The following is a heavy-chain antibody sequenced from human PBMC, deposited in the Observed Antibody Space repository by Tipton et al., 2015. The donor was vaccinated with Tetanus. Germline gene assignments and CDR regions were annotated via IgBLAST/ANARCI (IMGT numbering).Heavy chain of an antibody. Sequence: TLSLTCSVPGGSISSYFWSWIRQSPGQGLEWIGLIYYSGSTSYNPALKSRVTISMDTSKNQISLNLTSVTAADTAVYFCARRSSCTSTRCFDAFDLWGPGTRVTVSS. J-gene: IGHJ3*01. V-gene: IGHV4-59*01. CDR2: IYYSGST. D-gene: IGHD2-2*01. CDR3: ARRSSCTSTRCFDAFDL. CDR1: GGSISSYF.